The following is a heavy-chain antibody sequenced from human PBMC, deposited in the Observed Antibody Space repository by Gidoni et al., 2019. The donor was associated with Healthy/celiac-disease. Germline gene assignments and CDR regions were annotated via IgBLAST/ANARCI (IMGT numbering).Heavy chain of an antibody. CDR2: ISYDGSNK. D-gene: IGHD6-13*01. CDR3: ARDGVRYSSSWYNWFDP. CDR1: GFTFSSYA. J-gene: IGHJ5*02. V-gene: IGHV3-30*01. Sequence: AASGFTFSSYAMHWVRQAPGKGLEWVAVISYDGSNKYYADSVKGRFTISRDNSKNTLYLQMNSLRAEDTAVYYCARDGVRYSSSWYNWFDPWGQGTLVTVSS.